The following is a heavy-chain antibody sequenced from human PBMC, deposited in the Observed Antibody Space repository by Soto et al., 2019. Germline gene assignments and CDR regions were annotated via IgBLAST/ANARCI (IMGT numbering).Heavy chain of an antibody. J-gene: IGHJ4*02. CDR2: IYYSGST. CDR3: ARTEYRRCDFDY. CDR1: GGSISSGGYY. V-gene: IGHV4-31*03. Sequence: QVQLQESGPGLVKPSQTLSLTCTVSGGSISSGGYYWSWIRQHPGKGLEWIGYIYYSGSTYNPSLKSRVTISVDTSKNQFSLKLSSVTAADTAVYYCARTEYRRCDFDYWGQGTLVTVSS. D-gene: IGHD6-6*01.